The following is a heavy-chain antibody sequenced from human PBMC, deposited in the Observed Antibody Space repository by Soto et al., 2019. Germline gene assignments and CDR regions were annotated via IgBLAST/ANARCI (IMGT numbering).Heavy chain of an antibody. CDR1: GYSFTSYW. CDR3: AKDYYDSSGYYYSYYYYGRDV. CDR2: IDPSDSYT. Sequence: GESLKISCKGSGYSFTSYWISWLRQMPGKGLEWMGRIDPSDSYTNYSPSFQGHVTISADKSISTAYLQWSSLKASDTAMYYCAKDYYDSSGYYYSYYYYGRDVWGQGTTVTVSS. D-gene: IGHD3-22*01. J-gene: IGHJ6*02. V-gene: IGHV5-10-1*01.